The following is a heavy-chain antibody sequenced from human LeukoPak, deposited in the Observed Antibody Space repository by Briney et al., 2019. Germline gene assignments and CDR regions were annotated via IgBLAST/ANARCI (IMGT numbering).Heavy chain of an antibody. CDR2: IWYGGSNK. Sequence: GGSLRLSCAASGFTFSSYALSWVRQAPGKGLEWVAVIWYGGSNKYYADSVKGRFTISRDNSKNTLYLQMNSLRAEDTAVYYCAKEGPHTVITMVRGVMSYMDVWGKGTTVTVSS. CDR1: GFTFSSYA. V-gene: IGHV3-30*02. D-gene: IGHD3-10*01. J-gene: IGHJ6*03. CDR3: AKEGPHTVITMVRGVMSYMDV.